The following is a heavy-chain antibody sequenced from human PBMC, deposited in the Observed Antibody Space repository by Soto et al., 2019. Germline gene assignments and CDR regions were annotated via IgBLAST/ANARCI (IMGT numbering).Heavy chain of an antibody. CDR3: AGFAYSSSSPDY. D-gene: IGHD6-6*01. CDR1: GGTFSSYA. J-gene: IGHJ4*02. Sequence: ASVKVSCKASGGTFSSYAISWVRQAPGQGLEWMGGIIPIFGTANYAQKFQGRVTITADESTSTAYMELSSLRSEDTAVYYCAGFAYSSSSPDYWGQGTLVTVSS. CDR2: IIPIFGTA. V-gene: IGHV1-69*13.